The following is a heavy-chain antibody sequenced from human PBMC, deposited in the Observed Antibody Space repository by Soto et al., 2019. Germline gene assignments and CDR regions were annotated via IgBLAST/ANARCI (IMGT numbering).Heavy chain of an antibody. CDR2: INPSGGST. J-gene: IGHJ6*02. Sequence: AASVKVSCKASGYTFTSYYMHWVRQAPGQGLEWMGIINPSGGSTSYAQKFQGRVTMTRDTSTSTVYMELSSLRSEDTAVYYCARTPSVVVTAINYYYYGMDVWGQGTTVTVSS. V-gene: IGHV1-46*01. CDR1: GYTFTSYY. CDR3: ARTPSVVVTAINYYYYGMDV. D-gene: IGHD2-21*02.